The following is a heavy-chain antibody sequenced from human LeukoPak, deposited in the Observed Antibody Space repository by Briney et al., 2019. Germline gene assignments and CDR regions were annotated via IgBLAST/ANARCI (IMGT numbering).Heavy chain of an antibody. V-gene: IGHV4-38-2*02. D-gene: IGHD2-15*01. CDR1: GYSISSGYY. CDR3: ARQVVEDNRFDS. J-gene: IGHJ5*01. Sequence: SETLSLTCTVSGYSISSGYYWGWIRQPPGKGLEWIGSIYHSGSTYYNPSLKSRVTISVDASKNQFSLKVKSMTPADTAIYFCARQVVEDNRFDSWGQGTLVTVSS. CDR2: IYHSGST.